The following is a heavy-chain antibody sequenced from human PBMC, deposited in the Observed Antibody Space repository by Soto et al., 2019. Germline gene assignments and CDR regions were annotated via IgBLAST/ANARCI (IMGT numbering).Heavy chain of an antibody. CDR3: ARGSGYESDRVDY. Sequence: QVQLMESGGGVVQPGRSLRLSCAASGFTFSSYAMHWVRQAPGKGLEWVAVISYDGSKKYYADSVKGRFTISRDNYKNTLYLQMNSLRAEDTAVYYCARGSGYESDRVDYWGQGTLVTVSS. CDR1: GFTFSSYA. CDR2: ISYDGSKK. D-gene: IGHD5-12*01. V-gene: IGHV3-30-3*01. J-gene: IGHJ4*02.